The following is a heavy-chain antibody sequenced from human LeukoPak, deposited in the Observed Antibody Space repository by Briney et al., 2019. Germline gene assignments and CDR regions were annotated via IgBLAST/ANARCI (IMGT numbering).Heavy chain of an antibody. CDR1: GYSFSNYA. CDR3: ARGAGAAAEGWFDP. Sequence: ASVKVSCKASGYSFSNYAIHWVRQAPGQGLEWMGWINPNSGGTNYAQKFQGRVTMTRDTSISTAYMELSRLRSDDTAVYYCARGAGAAAEGWFDPWGQGTLVTVSS. D-gene: IGHD6-13*01. J-gene: IGHJ5*02. CDR2: INPNSGGT. V-gene: IGHV1-2*02.